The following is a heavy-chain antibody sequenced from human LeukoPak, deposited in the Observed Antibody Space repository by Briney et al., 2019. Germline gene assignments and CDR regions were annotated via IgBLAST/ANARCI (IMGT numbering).Heavy chain of an antibody. CDR3: SRDQRANTWSFDY. D-gene: IGHD1-1*01. CDR2: IKQDGSEK. Sequence: GGSLRLSCAASGFTFSSYWMSWVRQAPGKGLEWVANIKQDGSEKYYVDSVRGRFTISRDNAKSSLYLQMNSLRAEDTAVYYCSRDQRANTWSFDYWGQGTLVAVSS. V-gene: IGHV3-7*01. CDR1: GFTFSSYW. J-gene: IGHJ4*02.